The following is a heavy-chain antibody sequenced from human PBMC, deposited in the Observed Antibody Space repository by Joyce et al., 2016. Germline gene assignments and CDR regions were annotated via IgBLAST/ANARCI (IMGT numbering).Heavy chain of an antibody. J-gene: IGHJ4*02. Sequence: EVQLLESGGGLLQPGGSRRLSCAASGFILTSYAMTWVRQAPGKGLGWVSSISGSGYSTYYGDPVKGRFTISRDISKNTLYLQMNNLRAEDTAVYYCAKWNTDCPLHLHNWGQGTLVTVSS. CDR2: ISGSGYST. CDR3: AKWNTDCPLHLHN. CDR1: GFILTSYA. V-gene: IGHV3-23*01. D-gene: IGHD1/OR15-1a*01.